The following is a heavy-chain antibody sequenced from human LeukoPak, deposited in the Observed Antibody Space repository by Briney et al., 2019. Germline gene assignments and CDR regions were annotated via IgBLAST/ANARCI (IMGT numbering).Heavy chain of an antibody. D-gene: IGHD2-15*01. CDR2: ISISGGNT. J-gene: IGHJ4*02. V-gene: IGHV3-23*01. CDR1: GFTFSSYA. CDR3: ANQYCSGGRCYYFNY. Sequence: GGSLRLSCAASGFTFSSYAMSWVRQAPGKGLEWVSTISISGGNTYYVDSVKGRFTISRDNSKNTPYLQMTSLRAEDTAVYYCANQYCSGGRCYYFNYWGQGTLVTVSS.